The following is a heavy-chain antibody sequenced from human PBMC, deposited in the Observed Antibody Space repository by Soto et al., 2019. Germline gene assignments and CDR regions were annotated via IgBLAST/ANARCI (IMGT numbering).Heavy chain of an antibody. CDR1: GGSINSYY. CDR3: ARLNYYDSTGAIDY. V-gene: IGHV4-59*01. Sequence: SETLSLTCTVSGGSINSYYWSWIRQPPEKGLEWIGYIYYGGATNYNPSLKSRVTISVDTSKNQFSLRLSSVTAADTAVYYCARLNYYDSTGAIDYWGQGTLVTVSS. D-gene: IGHD3-22*01. CDR2: IYYGGAT. J-gene: IGHJ4*02.